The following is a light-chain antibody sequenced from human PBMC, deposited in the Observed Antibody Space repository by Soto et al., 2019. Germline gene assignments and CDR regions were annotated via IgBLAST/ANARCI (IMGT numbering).Light chain of an antibody. V-gene: IGKV3-20*01. CDR1: QSVSSYY. Sequence: EFVLTQSPGTLSLSPGERATLSCRASQSVSSYYLAWYQQKPGQAPRLLIYAASSRATGIPDRFSGGGSGTDFTLTISRLEPEDFAVYYCQQCGSSPWTFGQGTKVDI. J-gene: IGKJ1*01. CDR3: QQCGSSPWT. CDR2: AAS.